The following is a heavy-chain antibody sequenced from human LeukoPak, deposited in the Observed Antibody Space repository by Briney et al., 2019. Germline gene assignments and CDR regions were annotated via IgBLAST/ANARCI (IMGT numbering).Heavy chain of an antibody. D-gene: IGHD3-10*01. CDR3: ARELGYYGSGSYYFFDY. Sequence: SETLSLTCTVSGGSISSYYWSWIRQPPGKGLEWIGYIYYSGSTNYNPSLKSRVTISVDTSKNQFSLKLSSVTAADTAVYYCARELGYYGSGSYYFFDYWGQGTLVTVSS. J-gene: IGHJ4*02. CDR2: IYYSGST. V-gene: IGHV4-59*01. CDR1: GGSISSYY.